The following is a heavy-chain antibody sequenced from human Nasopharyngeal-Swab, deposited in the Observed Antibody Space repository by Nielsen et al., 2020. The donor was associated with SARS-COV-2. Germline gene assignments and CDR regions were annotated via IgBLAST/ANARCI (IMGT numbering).Heavy chain of an antibody. CDR1: GYTFTDYG. D-gene: IGHD2-15*01. CDR3: ARERRGGYHDAFDI. V-gene: IGHV1-18*01. CDR2: PSAYNGNT. J-gene: IGHJ3*02. Sequence: ASVKISSNASGYTFTDYGISWVLQAPGQGLEWMGWPSAYNGNTNYEQRVQGRVTMTTDTSTSTAYMELRSLRSDDTAVYYWARERRGGYHDAFDIWGQGTMVTVSS.